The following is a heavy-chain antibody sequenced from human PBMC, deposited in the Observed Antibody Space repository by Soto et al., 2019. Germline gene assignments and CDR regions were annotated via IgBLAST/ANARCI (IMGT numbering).Heavy chain of an antibody. D-gene: IGHD3-22*01. CDR3: AKSDRTTRGYYYYMDV. Sequence: EVQLLESGGDLVQPGGSLRLSCAASGFTFSSYAMNWVRQAPGKGLEWVSAISGSGDSTYYADSVKGRFTISRDNSKNTLYLQMNSLRADDTAVYYCAKSDRTTRGYYYYMDVWGKGTTGTVSS. J-gene: IGHJ6*03. V-gene: IGHV3-23*01. CDR1: GFTFSSYA. CDR2: ISGSGDST.